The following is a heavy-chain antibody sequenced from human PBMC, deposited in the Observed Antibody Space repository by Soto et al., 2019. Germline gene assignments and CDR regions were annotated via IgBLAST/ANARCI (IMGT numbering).Heavy chain of an antibody. V-gene: IGHV3-21*01. CDR1: GFIFSSKS. D-gene: IGHD3-10*02. Sequence: EVQAVESGGGLVKPGGSLSLSCAASGFIFSSKSMTWVRQAPGKGLEWVSSISRSGSDIYYADSVKCRFTLSRDNAKNALYLAMNSLRPEDTAVYYCVRDLGYVLSGYGMDVWGQGTTVTASS. CDR3: VRDLGYVLSGYGMDV. J-gene: IGHJ6*02. CDR2: ISRSGSDI.